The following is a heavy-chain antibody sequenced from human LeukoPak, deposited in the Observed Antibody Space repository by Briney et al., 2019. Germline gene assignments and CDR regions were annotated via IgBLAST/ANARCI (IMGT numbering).Heavy chain of an antibody. V-gene: IGHV1-69*04. CDR2: IIPILGIA. Sequence: GASVKVSCKASGGTFSSYAISWVRQAPGQGLEWMGRIIPILGIANYAQKFQGRVTITADKSTSTAYMELSSLRSEDTAVYYCARDLSRTQLWYDYWGQGTLVTVSS. J-gene: IGHJ4*02. D-gene: IGHD5-18*01. CDR1: GGTFSSYA. CDR3: ARDLSRTQLWYDY.